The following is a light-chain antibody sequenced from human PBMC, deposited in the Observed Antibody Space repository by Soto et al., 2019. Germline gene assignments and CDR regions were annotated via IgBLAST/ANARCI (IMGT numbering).Light chain of an antibody. Sequence: EIVVTQSPVILSVSPGERVTLSFRSSQSVSTNLAWYQQKVGQAPRLLIYGASTRATGIPARFSGSGSGTEFTLTISSLQSEDFAVYYCQQYNNWPPWTFGQGTKVDIK. J-gene: IGKJ1*01. CDR2: GAS. CDR1: QSVSTN. V-gene: IGKV3-15*01. CDR3: QQYNNWPPWT.